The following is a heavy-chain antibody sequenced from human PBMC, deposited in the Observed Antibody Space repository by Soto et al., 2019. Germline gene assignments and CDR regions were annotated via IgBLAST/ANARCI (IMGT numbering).Heavy chain of an antibody. CDR3: ARDDLYVDNGLDP. CDR2: IVNDGSEQ. V-gene: IGHV3-33*01. J-gene: IGHJ5*02. Sequence: QVQLVESGGGVVRPGRSLRLSCAATGFSFSTHGMHWVRQAPGKGLEWVAVIVNDGSEQQYADSVKGRFTISRDNARNILYLQMNNLRAEDTALYYCARDDLYVDNGLDPWGQGTLVTVSS. D-gene: IGHD3-10*02. CDR1: GFSFSTHG.